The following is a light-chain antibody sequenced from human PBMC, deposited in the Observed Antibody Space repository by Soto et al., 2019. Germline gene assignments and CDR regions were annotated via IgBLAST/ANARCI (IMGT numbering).Light chain of an antibody. Sequence: EIVLTQSPDTLSLSPGESATLSCRASQSVRSSYLAWYQQTPGQTPRLLIYGSFTRAIGIPDRFSGSGSGTDFTLTISRLEPEDFAVYYCQQYGTSPKTFGQGTRVEV. CDR1: QSVRSSY. V-gene: IGKV3-20*01. CDR3: QQYGTSPKT. J-gene: IGKJ1*01. CDR2: GSF.